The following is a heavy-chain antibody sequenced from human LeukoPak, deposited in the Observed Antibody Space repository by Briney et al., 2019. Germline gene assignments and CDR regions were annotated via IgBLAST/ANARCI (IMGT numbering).Heavy chain of an antibody. V-gene: IGHV4-34*01. J-gene: IGHJ4*02. CDR3: ARVAPTYYYDSSGPGFDY. Sequence: PSEALSLTCAVYGGSFSGYYWSWIRQPPGKGLEWIGEINHSGSTNYNPSLKSRVTISVDTSKNQFSLKLSSVTAADTAVYYCARVAPTYYYDSSGPGFDYWGQGTLVTVSS. CDR2: INHSGST. CDR1: GGSFSGYY. D-gene: IGHD3-22*01.